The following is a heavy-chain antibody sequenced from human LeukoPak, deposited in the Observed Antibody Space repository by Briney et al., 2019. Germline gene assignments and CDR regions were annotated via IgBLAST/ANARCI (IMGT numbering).Heavy chain of an antibody. Sequence: PSETLSLTCTVSGGSISSGDYYWSWIRHPPGKGLEWIGYIYYSGSTYCNPSLKSRVTISVDTSKNQFSLKLSSVTAADTAVYYCARTDCSSTSCYISFDYWGQGTLVTVSS. D-gene: IGHD2-2*02. CDR2: IYYSGST. V-gene: IGHV4-30-4*08. CDR1: GGSISSGDYY. J-gene: IGHJ4*02. CDR3: ARTDCSSTSCYISFDY.